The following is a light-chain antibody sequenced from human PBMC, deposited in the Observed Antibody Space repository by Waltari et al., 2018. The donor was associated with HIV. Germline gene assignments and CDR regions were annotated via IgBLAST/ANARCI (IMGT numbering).Light chain of an antibody. CDR2: EDT. CDR3: QGWLSGTAV. CDR1: ELGTVY. V-gene: IGLV3-1*01. Sequence: SYELIQPPSVSVSPGQTASITCSGEELGTVYASWYQQKPGQSPVLIIYEDTRRPSGIPERFSGSNSGNTATLTISGTQVMDEADYYCQGWLSGTAVFGGGTTLTVL. J-gene: IGLJ2*01.